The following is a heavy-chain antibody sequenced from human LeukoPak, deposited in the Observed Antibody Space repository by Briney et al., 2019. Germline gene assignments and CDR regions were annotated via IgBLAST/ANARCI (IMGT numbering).Heavy chain of an antibody. CDR2: ISYDGSNK. CDR3: ARDPLYSSGWYKVGAFDI. CDR1: GFTFSSYA. Sequence: AGGSLRLSCAASGFTFSSYAMHWVRQAPGKGLEWVAVISYDGSNKYYADSVKGRFTISRDNSKNTLYLQMNSLRAEDTAVYYCARDPLYSSGWYKVGAFDIWGQGTMVTVSS. J-gene: IGHJ3*02. V-gene: IGHV3-30-3*01. D-gene: IGHD6-19*01.